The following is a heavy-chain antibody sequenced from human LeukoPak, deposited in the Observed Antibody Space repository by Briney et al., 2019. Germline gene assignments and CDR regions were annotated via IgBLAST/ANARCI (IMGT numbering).Heavy chain of an antibody. Sequence: GGSLRLSCAASGFTFSSYAMNWVRQAPGKGLEWVSYISTSGTVIYYADSVKGRFTISRDNAKNSLYLQMDSLRAEDTAIYYCARELTRSGPNWSDPWGQGTLVTVSS. J-gene: IGHJ5*02. CDR2: ISTSGTVI. V-gene: IGHV3-48*03. CDR3: ARELTRSGPNWSDP. D-gene: IGHD3-3*01. CDR1: GFTFSSYA.